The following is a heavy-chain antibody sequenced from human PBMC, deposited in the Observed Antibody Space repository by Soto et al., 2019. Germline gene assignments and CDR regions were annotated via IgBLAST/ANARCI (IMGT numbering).Heavy chain of an antibody. J-gene: IGHJ2*01. V-gene: IGHV1-8*01. D-gene: IGHD3-10*01. Sequence: QVQLVQSGAEVKKPGASVKVSCKASGYTFTSYDINWVRQATGQGLEWMGWMNPNSGNTGYAQKFQGRVTMTRNTSISTAYMELSSLRSEDTAVYYCARGRALLWFGVTEHWYFDLWGRGTLVTVSS. CDR3: ARGRALLWFGVTEHWYFDL. CDR1: GYTFTSYD. CDR2: MNPNSGNT.